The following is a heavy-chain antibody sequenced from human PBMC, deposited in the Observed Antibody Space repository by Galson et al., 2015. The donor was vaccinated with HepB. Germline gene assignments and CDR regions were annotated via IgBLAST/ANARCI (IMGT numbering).Heavy chain of an antibody. CDR3: ARGSRPYYGDYVGLKVYYYYGMDV. D-gene: IGHD4-17*01. V-gene: IGHV1-69*13. CDR1: GGTFSSYA. J-gene: IGHJ6*02. CDR2: IIPIFGTA. Sequence: SVKVSCKASGGTFSSYAISWVRQAPGQGLEWMGGIIPIFGTANYAQKFQGRVTITADESTSTAYMELSSLRSEDTAVYYCARGSRPYYGDYVGLKVYYYYGMDVWGQGTTVTVSS.